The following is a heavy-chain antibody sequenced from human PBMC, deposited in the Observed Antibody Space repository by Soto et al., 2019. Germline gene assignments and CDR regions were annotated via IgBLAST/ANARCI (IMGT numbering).Heavy chain of an antibody. Sequence: QVQLVESGGGVVQPGRSLRLSCAASGFTFSSYGMHWVRQAPGKGLEWVAVISYDGSNKYYADSVKGRFTISRDNSKNTLYLQMNSLRAEDTAVYYCAKDRWELRFGYYGMDVWGQGTTDTVSS. CDR1: GFTFSSYG. D-gene: IGHD1-26*01. J-gene: IGHJ6*02. V-gene: IGHV3-30*18. CDR3: AKDRWELRFGYYGMDV. CDR2: ISYDGSNK.